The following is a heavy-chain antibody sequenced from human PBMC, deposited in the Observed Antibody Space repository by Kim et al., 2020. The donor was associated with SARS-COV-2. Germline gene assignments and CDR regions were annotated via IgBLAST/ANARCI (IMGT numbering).Heavy chain of an antibody. V-gene: IGHV1-69*13. Sequence: SVKVSCKASGGTFSSYAISWVRQAPGQGLEWMGGIIPIFGTANYAQKFQGRVTITADESTSTAYMELSSLRSEDTAVYYCARAPLSYDFWSGYYYYFDYWGQGTLVTVSS. CDR2: IIPIFGTA. CDR1: GGTFSSYA. CDR3: ARAPLSYDFWSGYYYYFDY. D-gene: IGHD3-3*01. J-gene: IGHJ4*02.